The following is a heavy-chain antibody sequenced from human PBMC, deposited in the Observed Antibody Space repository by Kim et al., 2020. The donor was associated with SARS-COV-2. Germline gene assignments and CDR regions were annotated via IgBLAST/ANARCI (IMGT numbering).Heavy chain of an antibody. CDR1: GFTFSDYY. V-gene: IGHV3-11*05. CDR3: ARVGYDYVWGSYRDYYYYYGMDV. CDR2: ISSSSSYT. D-gene: IGHD3-16*02. Sequence: GGSLRLSCAASGFTFSDYYMSWIRQAPGKGLEWVSYISSSSSYTNYADSVKGRFTISGDNAKNSLYLQMNNLRAEDTAVYYCARVGYDYVWGSYRDYYYYYGMDVWGQGTTVTVSS. J-gene: IGHJ6*02.